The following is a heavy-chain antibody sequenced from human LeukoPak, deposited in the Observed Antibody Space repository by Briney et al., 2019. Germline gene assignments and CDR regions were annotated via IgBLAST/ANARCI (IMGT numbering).Heavy chain of an antibody. Sequence: ASVKVSCKASGYTFTGYYMHWVRQAPGQGLEWMGWINPNSGGTNYAQKLQGRVTMTTDTSTSTAYMELRSLRSDDTAVYYCARSRSRGGYFDYWGQGTLVTVSS. J-gene: IGHJ4*02. CDR3: ARSRSRGGYFDY. CDR1: GYTFTGYY. D-gene: IGHD6-6*01. CDR2: INPNSGGT. V-gene: IGHV1-2*02.